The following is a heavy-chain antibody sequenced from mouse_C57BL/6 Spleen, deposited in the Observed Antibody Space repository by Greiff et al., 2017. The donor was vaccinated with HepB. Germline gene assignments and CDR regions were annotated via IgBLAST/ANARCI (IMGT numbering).Heavy chain of an antibody. D-gene: IGHD2-5*01. CDR3: ARGSYYSNAMDY. J-gene: IGHJ4*01. CDR1: GYTFTDYY. Sequence: EVKLVESGPVLVKPGASVKMSCKASGYTFTDYYMNWVKQSHGKSLEWIGVINPYNGGTSYNQKFKGKATLTVDKSSSTAYMELNSLTSEDSAVYYCARGSYYSNAMDYWGQGTSVTVSS. CDR2: INPYNGGT. V-gene: IGHV1-19*01.